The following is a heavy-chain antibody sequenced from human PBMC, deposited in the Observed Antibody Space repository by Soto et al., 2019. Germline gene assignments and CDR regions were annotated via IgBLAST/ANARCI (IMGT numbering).Heavy chain of an antibody. J-gene: IGHJ4*02. CDR2: LSAGGDNT. V-gene: IGHV3-23*01. CDR3: AKASDSGYDFHFDY. D-gene: IGHD5-12*01. Sequence: PGWSLRLSCSASGFTFSNYAMSWVRRAPGKGLEWVSALSAGGDNTYYADSVRGRFTISRDNSKNTLYLQMNSLRAEDTAVYYCAKASDSGYDFHFDYWDQGALVTASS. CDR1: GFTFSNYA.